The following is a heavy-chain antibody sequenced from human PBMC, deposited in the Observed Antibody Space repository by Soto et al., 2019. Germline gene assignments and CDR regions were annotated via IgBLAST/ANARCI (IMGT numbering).Heavy chain of an antibody. J-gene: IGHJ5*02. CDR1: GGSISSGDYY. CDR3: ARGRYYDFWSGYLLGWFDP. CDR2: IYYSGST. D-gene: IGHD3-3*01. V-gene: IGHV4-30-4*01. Sequence: TVSGGSISSGDYYWSWIRQPPGKGLEWIGYIYYSGSTYYNPSLKSRVTISVDTSKNQFSLKLSSATAADTAVYYCARGRYYDFWSGYLLGWFDPWGQGTLVTVSS.